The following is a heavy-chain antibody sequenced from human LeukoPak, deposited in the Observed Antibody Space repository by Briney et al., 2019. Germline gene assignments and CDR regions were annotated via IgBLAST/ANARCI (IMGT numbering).Heavy chain of an antibody. V-gene: IGHV3-33*01. CDR3: ARDYYSVMVE. D-gene: IGHD3-10*01. CDR1: GFTFSSYG. Sequence: PGGSLRLSCAASGFTFSSYGMHWVRQAPGKGLEWVAVIWYDGSNKYYADSVKGRFTISRDNAKNTLYLQMNSLRTEDTAVYYCARDYYSVMVEWGQGTLVTVSS. J-gene: IGHJ4*02. CDR2: IWYDGSNK.